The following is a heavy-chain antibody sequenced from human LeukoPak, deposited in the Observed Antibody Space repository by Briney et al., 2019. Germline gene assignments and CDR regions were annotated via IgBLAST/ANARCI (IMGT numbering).Heavy chain of an antibody. CDR2: INTNTGNP. CDR3: ATQTVRYCSGGSCYSVPFDI. V-gene: IGHV7-4-1*02. Sequence: ASVKVSCKDSGYTFTSYAMNWVRQAPGQGLEWMGWINTNTGNPTYAQGFTGRFVFSLDTSVSTTYLQISSLKAEDTAVYYLATQTVRYCSGGSCYSVPFDICGQGTIVTVSS. D-gene: IGHD2-15*01. CDR1: GYTFTSYA. J-gene: IGHJ3*02.